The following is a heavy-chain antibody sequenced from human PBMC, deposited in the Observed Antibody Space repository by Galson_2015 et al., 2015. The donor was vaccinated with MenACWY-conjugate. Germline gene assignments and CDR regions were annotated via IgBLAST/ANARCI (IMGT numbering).Heavy chain of an antibody. CDR1: GGSASSSGYY. CDR2: IYDSGTT. D-gene: IGHD2/OR15-2a*01. J-gene: IGHJ4*02. Sequence: ATLSLSCTVSGGSASSSGYYWPWIRQPPGKGLEWIGLIYDSGTTKYNPSLKGRVTISLDTSKNQVSLKLSSVTAADTAVYYCAREFSYWGQGTLVTVSS. V-gene: IGHV4-61*08. CDR3: AREFSY.